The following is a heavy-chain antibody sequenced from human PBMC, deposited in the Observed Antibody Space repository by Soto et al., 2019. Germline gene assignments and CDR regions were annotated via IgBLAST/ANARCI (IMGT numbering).Heavy chain of an antibody. Sequence: LRLSCAASGFTFSSYGMHWVRQAPGKGLEWVAVISYDGSNKYYADSVKGRFTISRDNSKNTLYLQMNSLRAEDTAVYYCAKDRDSSSWHLYYYYYYGMDVWGQGTTVTVSS. V-gene: IGHV3-30*18. CDR2: ISYDGSNK. J-gene: IGHJ6*02. CDR1: GFTFSSYG. D-gene: IGHD6-13*01. CDR3: AKDRDSSSWHLYYYYYYGMDV.